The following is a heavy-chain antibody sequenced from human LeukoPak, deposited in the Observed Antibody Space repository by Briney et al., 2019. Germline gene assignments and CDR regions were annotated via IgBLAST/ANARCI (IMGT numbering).Heavy chain of an antibody. V-gene: IGHV4-4*09. J-gene: IGHJ4*02. CDR2: VFSNGRT. Sequence: PSETLSLTCTVSGGSISSYYWSWIRQPPGKGLEWIGYVFSNGRTYYHPSLRSRLTISVDTSKNQFSLNLTSVTAADTAVYYCARGGVSKWELPHTDYWGQGTLVTVSS. D-gene: IGHD1-26*01. CDR3: ARGGVSKWELPHTDY. CDR1: GGSISSYY.